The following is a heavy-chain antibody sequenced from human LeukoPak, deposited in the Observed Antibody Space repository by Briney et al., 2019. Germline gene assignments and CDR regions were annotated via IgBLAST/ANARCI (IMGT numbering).Heavy chain of an antibody. Sequence: GASVKVSCKASGYTFTGYYMHWVRQAPGQGLEWMGWINPNSGDTNYAQKFQGRVTMTRDTSISTAYMELSRLRSDDTAVYYCARGAMTDYGDYSWFDPWGQGTLVTVSS. CDR3: ARGAMTDYGDYSWFDP. CDR2: INPNSGDT. D-gene: IGHD4-17*01. V-gene: IGHV1-2*02. CDR1: GYTFTGYY. J-gene: IGHJ5*02.